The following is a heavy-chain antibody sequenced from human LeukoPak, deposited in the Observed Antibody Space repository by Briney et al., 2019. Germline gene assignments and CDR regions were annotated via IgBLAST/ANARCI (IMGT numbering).Heavy chain of an antibody. V-gene: IGHV3-30*18. Sequence: GGSLRLSCAASAFTFSTYGMHWVRQAPGKGLEWVAVVSFDSNNLYYADSVKGRFTISRDNSKNTLYLQMNSLRGEDTAVYYCAKAQPPRHELGNFYFDHWGQGTLVTVSS. CDR2: VSFDSNNL. D-gene: IGHD7-27*01. CDR3: AKAQPPRHELGNFYFDH. CDR1: AFTFSTYG. J-gene: IGHJ4*02.